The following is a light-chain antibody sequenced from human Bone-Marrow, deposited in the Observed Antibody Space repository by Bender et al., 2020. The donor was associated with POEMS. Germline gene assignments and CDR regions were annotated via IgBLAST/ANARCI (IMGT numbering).Light chain of an antibody. Sequence: QSALTQPASVSGSPGQSITISCTGTSSDVGGYNYVSWYQQHPGKAPKFMMYDVSDRPLGVSDRFSGSKSGNTASLTISGLQAEDEADYYCSSYTSSNIVIFGGGTKLTVL. CDR1: SSDVGGYNY. CDR2: DVS. J-gene: IGLJ2*01. V-gene: IGLV2-14*01. CDR3: SSYTSSNIVI.